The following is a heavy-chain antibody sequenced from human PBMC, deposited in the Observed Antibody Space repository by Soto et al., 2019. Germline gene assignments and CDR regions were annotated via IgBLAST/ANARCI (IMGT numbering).Heavy chain of an antibody. D-gene: IGHD2-15*01. CDR3: ARVGGVAARTFDY. V-gene: IGHV4-59*01. CDR2: LYYSGNT. CDR1: GGSISPFY. Sequence: SETLSLTCTVSGGSISPFYWSWVRQPPGKGLEWIGYLYYSGNTNYNPSPKSRVTISVDASKNQVSLRLTSVTAADTAVYYCARVGGVAARTFDYWGQGTVVPVSS. J-gene: IGHJ4*02.